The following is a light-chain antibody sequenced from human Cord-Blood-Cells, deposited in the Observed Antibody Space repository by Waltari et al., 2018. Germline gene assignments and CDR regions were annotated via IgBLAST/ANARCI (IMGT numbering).Light chain of an antibody. Sequence: DIVMTQSPDSLAVSLGERDTINCKSSQSVLYSSNNKNYLAWYQQKPGQPPKLLIYWASTRESGVPDRFSGSGSWTDFTLTISSLQAEDVAVYYCQQYYSTPYTFGQGTKLEIK. CDR1: QSVLYSSNNKNY. CDR2: WAS. J-gene: IGKJ2*01. V-gene: IGKV4-1*01. CDR3: QQYYSTPYT.